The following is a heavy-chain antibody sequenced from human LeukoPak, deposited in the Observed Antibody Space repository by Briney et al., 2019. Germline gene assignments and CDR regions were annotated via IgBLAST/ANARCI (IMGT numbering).Heavy chain of an antibody. D-gene: IGHD6-6*01. J-gene: IGHJ4*02. Sequence: GGSLRLSCAASGFTFSSYAMHWVRQAPGKGLEWVAVISYDGSNKYYADSVKGRFTISRDHSKNTLYLQMSSLRAEDTAVYYCATASYSGWTASHDYWGQGTLVTVFS. CDR3: ATASYSGWTASHDY. V-gene: IGHV3-30*14. CDR1: GFTFSSYA. CDR2: ISYDGSNK.